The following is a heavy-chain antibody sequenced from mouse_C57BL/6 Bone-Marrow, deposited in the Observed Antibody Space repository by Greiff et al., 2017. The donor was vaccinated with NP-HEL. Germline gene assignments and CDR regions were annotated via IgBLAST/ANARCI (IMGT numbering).Heavy chain of an antibody. CDR2: INPGSGGT. J-gene: IGHJ2*01. V-gene: IGHV1-54*01. CDR1: GYAFTTYL. D-gene: IGHD1-1*01. CDR3: ARGDYGSSYAKYYFDY. Sequence: VQLQQSGAELVRPGTSVKVSCKASGYAFTTYLIEWVKQRPGQGLEGIGVINPGSGGTNYTEKFKGKATLAADKSSSTAYMQLSSLTSEDAAVYFCARGDYGSSYAKYYFDYWGQGTTLTVSS.